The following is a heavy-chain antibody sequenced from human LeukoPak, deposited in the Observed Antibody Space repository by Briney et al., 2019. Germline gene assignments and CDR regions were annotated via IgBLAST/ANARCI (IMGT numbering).Heavy chain of an antibody. CDR2: IDPSNGNI. CDR3: ARDGVSGHFDY. Sequence: ASVKVSCKASGYTFNHYGICWVRQAPGQGLEWIGWIDPSNGNIKYAEKLQGRVTMTRDTSTSTAYMDLRSLRSDDTAVNYCARDGVSGHFDYWGRGTLVTVSS. J-gene: IGHJ4*01. V-gene: IGHV1-18*01. D-gene: IGHD3-3*01. CDR1: GYTFNHYG.